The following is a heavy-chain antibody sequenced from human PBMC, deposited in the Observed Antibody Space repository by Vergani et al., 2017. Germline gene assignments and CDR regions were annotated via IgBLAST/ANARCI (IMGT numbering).Heavy chain of an antibody. CDR2: INPNSGGT. CDR3: ARAPYCSGGSCNYYGMDV. D-gene: IGHD2-15*01. J-gene: IGHJ6*02. V-gene: IGHV1-2*02. Sequence: QVQLVQSGAEVKKPGASVKVSCKASGYTFTGYYMHWVRQAPGQGLEWMGWINPNSGGTNYAQKFQGRVTMTRDTSISTAYMELSRLRSDDTAVYYCARAPYCSGGSCNYYGMDVWGQGTTVTVSS. CDR1: GYTFTGYY.